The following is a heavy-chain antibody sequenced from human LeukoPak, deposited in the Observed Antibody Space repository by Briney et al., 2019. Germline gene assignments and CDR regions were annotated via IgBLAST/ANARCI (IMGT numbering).Heavy chain of an antibody. V-gene: IGHV3-64*02. Sequence: LCSAAAGFIISSYDIQCGRHPPGGGLQYGSAISSNGGNTYYADSVKGRFTISRDNSKNTLYLQMGSLRAEDMAVYYCARASGYCSGVSCPLYYYGMYVWGNGTTVTVSS. J-gene: IGHJ6*04. CDR3: ARASGYCSGVSCPLYYYGMYV. CDR1: GFIISSYD. D-gene: IGHD2-15*01. CDR2: ISSNGGNT.